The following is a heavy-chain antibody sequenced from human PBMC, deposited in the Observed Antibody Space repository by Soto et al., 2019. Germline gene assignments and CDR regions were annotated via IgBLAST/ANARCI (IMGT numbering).Heavy chain of an antibody. CDR3: ARPNRITMVRGADNWFDP. CDR1: GGSISSSSYY. Sequence: PSETLSLTCTVSGGSISSSSYYWGWIRQPPGKGLEWIGSIYYSGSTYYNPSLKSRVTISVDTSKNQFSLKLSSVTAADTAVYYCARPNRITMVRGADNWFDPWGQGTLVTVSS. CDR2: IYYSGST. D-gene: IGHD3-10*01. J-gene: IGHJ5*02. V-gene: IGHV4-39*01.